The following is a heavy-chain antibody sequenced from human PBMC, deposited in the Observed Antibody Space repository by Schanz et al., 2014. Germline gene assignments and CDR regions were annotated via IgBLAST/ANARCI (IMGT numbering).Heavy chain of an antibody. D-gene: IGHD2-2*01. V-gene: IGHV4-59*01. Sequence: QVQLQESGPGLVKPSETLSLTCTVSGDSISGSYWSWIRQPPGKGLEWIGYIYYSGSTDYNPSLKSRVSMSVDTSKNQFSLKLSSVTAADTAVYYCARHGELGRCSSSSCWALNWFDPWGQGTLVTVSS. CDR3: ARHGELGRCSSSSCWALNWFDP. J-gene: IGHJ5*02. CDR2: IYYSGST. CDR1: GDSISGSY.